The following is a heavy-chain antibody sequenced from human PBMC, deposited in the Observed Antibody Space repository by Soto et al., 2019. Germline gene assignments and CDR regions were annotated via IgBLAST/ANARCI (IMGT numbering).Heavy chain of an antibody. V-gene: IGHV1-69*13. CDR3: ARNRFGVVIIHYYYYGMDV. CDR1: GGTFSSYA. J-gene: IGHJ6*02. Sequence: ASVKVSCKASGGTFSSYAISWVRQAPGQGLEWMGGIIPIFGTANYAQKFQGRVTITADESTSTAYMELSSLRSEDTAVYYCARNRFGVVIIHYYYYGMDVWGQGTTVTVSS. D-gene: IGHD3-3*01. CDR2: IIPIFGTA.